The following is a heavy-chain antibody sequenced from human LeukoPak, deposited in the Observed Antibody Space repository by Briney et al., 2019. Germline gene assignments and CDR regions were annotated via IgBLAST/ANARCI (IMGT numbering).Heavy chain of an antibody. V-gene: IGHV3-23*01. CDR1: GFTFSSYG. D-gene: IGHD4-17*01. Sequence: GGSLRLSCAASGFTFSSYGMSWVRQAPGKGLEWVSAISGSGSSTYYAASVKGRFTISRDNSKNTLYLQMNSLRAEDTAVYYCAKGTVTSPLYYYYMDVWGKGTTVTVSS. CDR2: ISGSGSST. CDR3: AKGTVTSPLYYYYMDV. J-gene: IGHJ6*03.